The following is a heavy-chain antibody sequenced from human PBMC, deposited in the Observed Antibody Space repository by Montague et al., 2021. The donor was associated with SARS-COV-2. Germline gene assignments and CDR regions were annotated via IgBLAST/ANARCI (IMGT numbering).Heavy chain of an antibody. CDR1: GYTFIDKV. J-gene: IGHJ6*02. V-gene: IGHV1-2*06. D-gene: IGHD4-17*01. CDR2: IRPDNGAT. CDR3: ARQDISTGHYGLDV. Sequence: SVKVSCKASGYTFIDKVLYWVRQAPGQGLQWMGRIRPDNGATNYAQNFQGRVTITTDKSMNTAYIDLNRLTYDDTAVYYCARQDISTGHYGLDVWGQGTTVIVSS.